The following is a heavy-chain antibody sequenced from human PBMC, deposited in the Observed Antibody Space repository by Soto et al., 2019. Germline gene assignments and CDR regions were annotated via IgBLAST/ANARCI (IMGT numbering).Heavy chain of an antibody. V-gene: IGHV3-33*01. CDR2: IWYDGSNK. CDR3: AIEHDAARLSGSGGMDV. J-gene: IGHJ6*02. Sequence: PGGSLRLSCAASGFTFSSYGMHWVRQAPCKGLEWVAVIWYDGSNKYYADSVKGRFTISRDNSKNTLYLQMNSLRAEDTAVYYCAIEHDAARLSGSGGMDVWCQGTTSTASS. D-gene: IGHD6-6*01. CDR1: GFTFSSYG.